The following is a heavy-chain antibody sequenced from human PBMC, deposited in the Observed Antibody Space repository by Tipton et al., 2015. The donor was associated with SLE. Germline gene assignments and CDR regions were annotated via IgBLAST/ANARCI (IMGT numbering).Heavy chain of an antibody. CDR1: GGSISSYY. Sequence: LRLSCTVSGGSISSYYWSWIRQPAGKGLEWIGRIYTSGSTNYNPSLKSRVTMSVDTSKNQFSLKLSSVTAADTAVYYCARATYYYDSSGYSGYFQHWGQGTLVTVSA. D-gene: IGHD3-22*01. V-gene: IGHV4-4*07. CDR3: ARATYYYDSSGYSGYFQH. CDR2: IYTSGST. J-gene: IGHJ1*01.